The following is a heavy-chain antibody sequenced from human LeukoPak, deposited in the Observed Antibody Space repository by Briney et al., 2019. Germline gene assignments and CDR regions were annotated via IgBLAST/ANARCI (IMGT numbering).Heavy chain of an antibody. J-gene: IGHJ4*01. CDR3: AKGGRFCWSNRLLAHAFYY. D-gene: IGHD3-3*01. V-gene: IGHV3-23*01. CDR1: GFTFSRYA. Sequence: GGSLRLSCAASGFTFSRYAMSWVRQAPGKGLEWVSAISGSGGSTYYADSVKGRFTISRDNSKNTLYLQMNSLRAEDTAVYYCAKGGRFCWSNRLLAHAFYYWGQGTLVTVSS. CDR2: ISGSGGST.